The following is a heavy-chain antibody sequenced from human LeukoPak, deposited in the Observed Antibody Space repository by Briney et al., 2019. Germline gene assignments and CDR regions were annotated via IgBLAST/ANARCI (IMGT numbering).Heavy chain of an antibody. CDR1: GGSISSGDFY. V-gene: IGHV4-31*03. CDR2: IYYSGTT. D-gene: IGHD2-21*02. Sequence: NSSQTLSLTCTVSGGSISSGDFYWSWIRQHPGKGLEWIGYIYYSGTTYYSPSLKSRVTISLDTTKNQFSLKLSSVTAADTAVYYCARLGDCGRDCYSISYWYFDLWGRGTLVTVSS. J-gene: IGHJ2*01. CDR3: ARLGDCGRDCYSISYWYFDL.